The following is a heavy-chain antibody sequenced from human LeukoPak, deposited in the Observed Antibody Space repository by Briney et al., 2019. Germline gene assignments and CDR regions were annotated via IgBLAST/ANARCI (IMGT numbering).Heavy chain of an antibody. D-gene: IGHD5-12*01. CDR3: ARQKVDIVATMNPYYFDY. CDR1: GGSFSGYY. V-gene: IGHV4-39*01. J-gene: IGHJ4*02. Sequence: SETLSLTCAVYGGSFSGYYWGWIRQPPGKGLEWIGSIYYSGNTYYNPSLKSRVTISVDTSKNQFSLKLSSVTAADTAVYYCARQKVDIVATMNPYYFDYWGQGTLVTVSS. CDR2: IYYSGNT.